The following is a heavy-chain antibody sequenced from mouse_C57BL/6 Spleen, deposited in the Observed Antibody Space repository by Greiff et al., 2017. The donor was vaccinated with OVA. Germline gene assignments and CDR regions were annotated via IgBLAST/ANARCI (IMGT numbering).Heavy chain of an antibody. D-gene: IGHD4-1*02. CDR3: APQLGPNWYFDV. CDR1: GFTFSYYG. CDR2: ISSGSSTI. Sequence: EVQVVESGGGLVKPGGSLKLSCAASGFTFSYYGMHWVRQAPEKGLEWVAYISSGSSTIYYADTVKGRFTISRDNAKNTLFLQMTSLRSEDTAMYYCAPQLGPNWYFDVWGTGTTVTVSS. J-gene: IGHJ1*03. V-gene: IGHV5-17*01.